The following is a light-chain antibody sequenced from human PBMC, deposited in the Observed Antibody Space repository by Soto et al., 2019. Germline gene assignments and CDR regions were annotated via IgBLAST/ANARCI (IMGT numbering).Light chain of an antibody. CDR3: QSYDSSLSTFYV. CDR1: SSNIGAGYD. Sequence: SVLTHPPSVSGAPWQRVTISCTGSSSNIGAGYDVHWYQQLPGTAPKFFMSGNTNRPSGVPERFSVSKSGTSASLAIAGLQAADEADYYCQSYDSSLSTFYVFGTGTKVTVL. CDR2: GNT. V-gene: IGLV1-40*01. J-gene: IGLJ1*01.